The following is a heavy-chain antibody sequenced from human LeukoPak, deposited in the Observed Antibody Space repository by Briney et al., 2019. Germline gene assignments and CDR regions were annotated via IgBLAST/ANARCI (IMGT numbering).Heavy chain of an antibody. J-gene: IGHJ4*02. D-gene: IGHD3-10*01. V-gene: IGHV5-10-1*01. CDR1: GYSFTNYW. CDR2: IDPSDSYT. Sequence: GESLKISFKGSGYSFTNYWISWVRQMPGKGLEWMGRIDPSDSYTNYSPSFEGHVTISADNSITTASLQWSRLKASDTAIYYCARHQYSYGSSLDYWGQGTLVTVSS. CDR3: ARHQYSYGSSLDY.